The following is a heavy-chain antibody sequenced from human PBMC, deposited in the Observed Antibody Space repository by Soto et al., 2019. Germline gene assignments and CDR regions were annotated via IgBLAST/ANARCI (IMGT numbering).Heavy chain of an antibody. CDR3: ANGRATYGLLTHDY. V-gene: IGHV3-23*01. Sequence: PGGSLRLSCVASGFTFKFYAMSWVRQAPGKGLEWISTPTGSSSNIYYADSVKGRFAISRDNSRNTLYLQMNSLTAEDTAVYYCANGRATYGLLTHDYWGQGTLVTVSS. J-gene: IGHJ4*02. D-gene: IGHD3-10*01. CDR1: GFTFKFYA. CDR2: PTGSSSNI.